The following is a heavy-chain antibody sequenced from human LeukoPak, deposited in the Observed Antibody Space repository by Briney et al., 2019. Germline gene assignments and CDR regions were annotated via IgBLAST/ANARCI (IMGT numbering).Heavy chain of an antibody. Sequence: PSETLSLTCAVYGGSFGGYYWSWIRQPPGKGLEWIGEINHSGSTNYNPSLKSRVTISVDTSKNQFSLKLSSVTAADTAVYYCARGPSSRDYMDVWGKGTTVTVSS. CDR1: GGSFGGYY. V-gene: IGHV4-34*01. CDR2: INHSGST. CDR3: ARGPSSRDYMDV. D-gene: IGHD2-2*01. J-gene: IGHJ6*03.